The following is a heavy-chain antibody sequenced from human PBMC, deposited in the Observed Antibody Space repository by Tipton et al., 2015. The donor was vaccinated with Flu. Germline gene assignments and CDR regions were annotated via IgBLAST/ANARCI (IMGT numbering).Heavy chain of an antibody. CDR2: IDYSGSA. Sequence: TLSLTCSVSIGSFSINTFYWGWIRQPPGKGLEWIGTIDYSGSAYYNPSLKSRVTMSVDTSKNQFSLKLSSVTAADTAVYYCACRGSCYHWGQGTLVTVSS. V-gene: IGHV4-39*07. CDR3: ACRGSCYH. D-gene: IGHD1-26*01. CDR1: IGSFSINTFY. J-gene: IGHJ4*02.